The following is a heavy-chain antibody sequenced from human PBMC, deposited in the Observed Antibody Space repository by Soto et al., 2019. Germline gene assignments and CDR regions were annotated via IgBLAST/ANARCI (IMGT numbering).Heavy chain of an antibody. CDR3: ARGRVRRGWFDP. CDR1: GGSFSGYY. D-gene: IGHD3-10*01. CDR2: INHSGST. V-gene: IGHV4-34*01. J-gene: IGHJ5*02. Sequence: SETLSLTCAVYGGSFSGYYWSWIRQPPGKGLEWIGEINHSGSTNYNPSLKSRVTISVDTSKNQFSLKLSSVTAADTAVYYCARGRVRRGWFDPWGQGTLVPVSS.